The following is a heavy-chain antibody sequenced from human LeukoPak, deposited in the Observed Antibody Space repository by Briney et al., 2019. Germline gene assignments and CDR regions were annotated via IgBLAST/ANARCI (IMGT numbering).Heavy chain of an antibody. CDR1: GFTFSSYW. V-gene: IGHV3-48*04. J-gene: IGHJ4*01. Sequence: GGSLRLSCAASGFTFSSYWMSWVRQAPGKGLEWISYISSSSSSIYYADSVKGRFTISRDNAKNSVYLQMNSLRVEDTAVYYCARGVYSSGWYSDYWGHGTLVTVSS. D-gene: IGHD6-19*01. CDR2: ISSSSSSI. CDR3: ARGVYSSGWYSDY.